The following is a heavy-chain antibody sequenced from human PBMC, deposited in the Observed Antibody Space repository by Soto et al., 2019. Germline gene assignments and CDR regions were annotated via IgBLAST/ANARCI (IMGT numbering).Heavy chain of an antibody. CDR3: ARVEYGDQLPYGMDV. D-gene: IGHD2-2*01. J-gene: IGHJ6*02. Sequence: AAGMITCKASGGTFTSSCISWVRQAPGQGLEWMGWISAYNGNTNYAQKLQGRGTMTTDTSTSTAYMELRSLRSDDTAVYYCARVEYGDQLPYGMDVWRQGTTVTVSS. V-gene: IGHV1-18*01. CDR1: GGTFTSSC. CDR2: ISAYNGNT.